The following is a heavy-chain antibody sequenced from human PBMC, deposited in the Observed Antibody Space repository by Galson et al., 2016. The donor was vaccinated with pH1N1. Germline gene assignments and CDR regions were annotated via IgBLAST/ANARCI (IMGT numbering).Heavy chain of an antibody. J-gene: IGHJ4*02. D-gene: IGHD5-18*01. V-gene: IGHV1-69*01. CDR2: IIGMFGTT. CDR1: GGTFSSYA. Sequence: SCKASGGTFSSYAVSWVRQAPGQGLEWVGGIIGMFGTTTYAQKLQGRVTITAEELTSSSYMELTSPTSEDTALYYCARSRGYSYGSYYFDNWGQGTLVTVSS. CDR3: ARSRGYSYGSYYFDN.